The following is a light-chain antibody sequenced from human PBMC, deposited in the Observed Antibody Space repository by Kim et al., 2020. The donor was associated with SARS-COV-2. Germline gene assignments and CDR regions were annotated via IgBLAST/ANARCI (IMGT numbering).Light chain of an antibody. CDR3: GAWDSSLSVWL. CDR2: DND. J-gene: IGLJ3*02. V-gene: IGLV1-51*01. Sequence: GQKVTSSCSGSSSNIGKNFIFWYQQVPGTAPKLLIYDNDKRPSGIPDRFSGSKSGTSATLGITGLQTGDEADYYCGAWDSSLSVWLFGGGTQLTVL. CDR1: SSNIGKNF.